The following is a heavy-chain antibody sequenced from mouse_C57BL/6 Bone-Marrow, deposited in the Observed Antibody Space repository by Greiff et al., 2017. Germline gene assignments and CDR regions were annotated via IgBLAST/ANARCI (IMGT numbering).Heavy chain of an antibody. CDR2: IWRGGST. Sequence: QVQLKESGPGLVQPSQSLSITCTVSGFSLTSYGVHWVRQSPGKGLEWLGVIWRGGSTDYNAALMSRLSITKDNSKSQVFFKMNSLQADDTAIYYSAKIGIYYGNYDWFAYWGQGTLVTGSA. V-gene: IGHV2-5*01. CDR1: GFSLTSYG. J-gene: IGHJ3*01. CDR3: AKIGIYYGNYDWFAY. D-gene: IGHD2-1*01.